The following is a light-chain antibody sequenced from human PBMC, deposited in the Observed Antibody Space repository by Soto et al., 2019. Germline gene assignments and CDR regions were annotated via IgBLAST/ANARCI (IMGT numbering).Light chain of an antibody. Sequence: QFVLTQPASGSGSPGQSIPISCTGTSSDVGGYNYVSWYQQHPGKAPKFMIYDVSNRPSGVSNRFSGSKSGNTASLTISGLQAEEEADYYCTSYTTSNTRQIVFGTGTKVTVL. CDR3: TSYTTSNTRQIV. J-gene: IGLJ1*01. V-gene: IGLV2-14*01. CDR2: DVS. CDR1: SSDVGGYNY.